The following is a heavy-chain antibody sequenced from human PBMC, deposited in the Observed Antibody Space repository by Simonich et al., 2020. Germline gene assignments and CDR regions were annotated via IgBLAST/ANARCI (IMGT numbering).Heavy chain of an antibody. V-gene: IGHV1-18*01. CDR1: GYTFTRYG. CDR2: FSAYNGNT. CDR3: ARASRGTWWYYYFDY. D-gene: IGHD2-15*01. J-gene: IGHJ4*02. Sequence: QVQLVQSEAEVTKPGASVKVSCKASGYTFTRYGFSCLRQAPGQGLEWMGGFSAYNGNTNYAQQLQGRVTMTTDTSTSTAYMGLRSLRSDETAVYYCARASRGTWWYYYFDYWGQGTLVTVSS.